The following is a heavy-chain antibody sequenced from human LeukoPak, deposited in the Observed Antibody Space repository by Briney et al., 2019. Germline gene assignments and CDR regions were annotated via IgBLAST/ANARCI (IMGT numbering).Heavy chain of an antibody. CDR1: GFTFSSYA. V-gene: IGHV3-30*04. J-gene: IGHJ5*02. Sequence: GGSLRLSCAASGFTFSSYAMHWVRQAPGKGLEWVAVISYDGSNKYYADSVKGRFTISRDNSKNTLYLQMNSLRAEDTAVYYCAKLSPEVDPWGQGTLVTVSS. CDR2: ISYDGSNK. CDR3: AKLSPEVDP.